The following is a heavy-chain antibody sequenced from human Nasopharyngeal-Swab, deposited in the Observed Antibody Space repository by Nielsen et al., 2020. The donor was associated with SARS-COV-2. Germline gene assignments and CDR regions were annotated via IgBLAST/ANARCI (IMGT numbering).Heavy chain of an antibody. Sequence: SETLSLTCAVYGGSFRDYYWSWIRQPPGKGLEWIGEINHSGSTNYNPSLKSRVTISVDTSKNQLSLKLSSVTAADTAVYYCARGDYDYVWGSYRSEERWFDPWGQGTLVTVSS. CDR1: GGSFRDYY. CDR3: ARGDYDYVWGSYRSEERWFDP. CDR2: INHSGST. J-gene: IGHJ5*02. V-gene: IGHV4-34*01. D-gene: IGHD3-16*02.